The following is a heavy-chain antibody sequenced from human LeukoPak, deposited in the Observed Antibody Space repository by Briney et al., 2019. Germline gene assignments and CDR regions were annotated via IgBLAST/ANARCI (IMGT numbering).Heavy chain of an antibody. V-gene: IGHV3-30*03. J-gene: IGHJ4*02. Sequence: GGSLRLSCAASGFTFSSYGMHWVRQAPGKGLEWVAVISYDGSNKYYADSVKGRFTISRDNSKSTLSLQMNSLRAEDTAIYYCATYRQVLLPFESWGQGTLVTVSS. CDR3: ATYRQVLLPFES. CDR1: GFTFSSYG. CDR2: ISYDGSNK. D-gene: IGHD2-8*02.